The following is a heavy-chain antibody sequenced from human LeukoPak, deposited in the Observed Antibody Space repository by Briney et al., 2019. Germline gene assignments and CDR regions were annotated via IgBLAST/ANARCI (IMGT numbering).Heavy chain of an antibody. D-gene: IGHD6-13*01. V-gene: IGHV4-39*07. CDR3: ARAPGYSSSYFGY. CDR2: IYYSGST. J-gene: IGHJ4*02. CDR1: GGSISSSSYY. Sequence: PSETLSLTCTVSGGSISSSSYYWGWIRQPPGKGLEWIGSIYYSGSTYYNPSLKSRVTISVDTSKNQFSLKLSSVTAADTAVYYCARAPGYSSSYFGYWGQGTLVTVSS.